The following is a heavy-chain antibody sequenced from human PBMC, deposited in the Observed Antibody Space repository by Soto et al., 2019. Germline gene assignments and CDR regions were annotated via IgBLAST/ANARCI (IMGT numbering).Heavy chain of an antibody. CDR1: GYSFTSYW. D-gene: IGHD6-13*01. V-gene: IGHV5-10-1*01. CDR2: IDPSDSYT. CDR3: ARHPTILYSSSWYFDY. J-gene: IGHJ4*02. Sequence: PGESLKISCKGSGYSFTSYWISWVRQMPGKGLEWMGRIDPSDSYTNYSPSFQGHVTISADKSISTAYLQWSSLKASDTAMYYCARHPTILYSSSWYFDYWGQGTLVTVSS.